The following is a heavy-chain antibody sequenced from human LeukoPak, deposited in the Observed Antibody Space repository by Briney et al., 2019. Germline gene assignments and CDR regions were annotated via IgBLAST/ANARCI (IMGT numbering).Heavy chain of an antibody. V-gene: IGHV4-34*01. D-gene: IGHD6-19*01. Sequence: KSSETLSLTCAVYGGSFSGYYWSWIRQPPGKGLEWIGEINHSGSTNYNPSLKSRVTISVDTSKNQFSLKLSSVTAADTAVYYCARARRIAVAGPKMGFDYWGQGTLVTVSS. CDR3: ARARRIAVAGPKMGFDY. J-gene: IGHJ4*02. CDR2: INHSGST. CDR1: GGSFSGYY.